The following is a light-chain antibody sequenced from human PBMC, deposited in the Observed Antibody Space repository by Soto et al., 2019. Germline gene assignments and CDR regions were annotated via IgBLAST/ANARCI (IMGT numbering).Light chain of an antibody. V-gene: IGKV3-11*01. CDR3: QQRNNWPPN. CDR2: DAS. J-gene: IGKJ5*01. Sequence: EIVMTQSPATLSVSPGERATLSCRASQSVMTNLAWYQHKSGQSPRLLIYDASNRATGIPGRFSGGGSGTDFTLTISSLEPEDFAVYYCQQRNNWPPNFGQGTRLEI. CDR1: QSVMTN.